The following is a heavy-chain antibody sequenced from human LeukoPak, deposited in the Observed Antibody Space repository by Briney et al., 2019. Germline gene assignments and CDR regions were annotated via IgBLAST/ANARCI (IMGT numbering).Heavy chain of an antibody. CDR3: AKGLSSSNWLEH. V-gene: IGHV3-7*01. J-gene: IGHJ5*02. Sequence: GGSLRLSCAASGFTFSNYWMSWVRQAPGKGLEWVANIKRDGSDNYYVGSVEGRFTISRDNSKNTLSLQMSSLRADDTAVYYCAKGLSSSNWLEHWGQGTLVTVSS. CDR1: GFTFSNYW. CDR2: IKRDGSDN. D-gene: IGHD5/OR15-5a*01.